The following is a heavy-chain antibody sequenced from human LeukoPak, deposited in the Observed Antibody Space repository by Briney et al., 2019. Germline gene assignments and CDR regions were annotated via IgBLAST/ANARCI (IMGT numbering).Heavy chain of an antibody. CDR2: ISSSGSTI. CDR1: GFTFSDYY. V-gene: IGHV3-11*01. CDR3: ARAYARGGWDPYYFDY. Sequence: GGSLRLSCAASGFTFSDYYMSWIRQAPGKGLEWVSYISSSGSTIYYADSVKGRFTISRDNAKNSLYLQMNSLRAEDTAVYYCARAYARGGWDPYYFDYWGQGTLVTVSS. J-gene: IGHJ4*02. D-gene: IGHD6-19*01.